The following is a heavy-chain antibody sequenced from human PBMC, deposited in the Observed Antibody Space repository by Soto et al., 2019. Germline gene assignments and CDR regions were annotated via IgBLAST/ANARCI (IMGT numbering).Heavy chain of an antibody. Sequence: SCAASGFTFSSYAMSWVRQAPGKGLEWVSAISGSGGSTYYADSVKGRFTISRDNSKNTLYLQMNSLRAEDTAVYYCATEDYYDSSGYIGYWGQGTLVTVSS. V-gene: IGHV3-23*01. CDR3: ATEDYYDSSGYIGY. J-gene: IGHJ4*02. CDR1: GFTFSSYA. D-gene: IGHD3-22*01. CDR2: ISGSGGST.